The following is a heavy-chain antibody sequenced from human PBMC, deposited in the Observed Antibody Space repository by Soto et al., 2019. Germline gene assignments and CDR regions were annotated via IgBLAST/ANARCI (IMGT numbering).Heavy chain of an antibody. V-gene: IGHV3-53*01. Sequence: GGSLRLSCAASGFTVSSNYMNWVRQAPGKGLEWVSVIYSGGSTYYADSVKGRFTISRDNSKNTLYLQMNSLRAEDTAVYYCAREETLGYSYGYSYWGQGTLVTVSS. D-gene: IGHD5-18*01. CDR3: AREETLGYSYGYSY. CDR1: GFTVSSNY. CDR2: IYSGGST. J-gene: IGHJ4*02.